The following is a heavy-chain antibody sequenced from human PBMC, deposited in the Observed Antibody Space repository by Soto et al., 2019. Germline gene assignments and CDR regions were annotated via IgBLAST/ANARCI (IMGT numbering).Heavy chain of an antibody. CDR2: ISAYNGNT. V-gene: IGHV1-18*01. Sequence: ASVKVSCKASGYTFTSYGISWVRQAPGQGLEWMGWISAYNGNTNYAQKLQGRVTMTTDTSTSTAYMELRSLRSDDTAVYYCARDPLTIFGVVIINGPLDYWGRGTLVTVSS. CDR3: ARDPLTIFGVVIINGPLDY. D-gene: IGHD3-3*01. CDR1: GYTFTSYG. J-gene: IGHJ4*02.